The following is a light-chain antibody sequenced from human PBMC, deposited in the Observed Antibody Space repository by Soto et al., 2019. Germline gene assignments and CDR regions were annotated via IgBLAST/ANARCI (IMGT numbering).Light chain of an antibody. V-gene: IGKV2-28*01. CDR2: VVS. Sequence: DIVMTQSPLSLPVTPGEPASISCRSSQSLLHSNGYNYLDWYLQKPGQSPQLLIYVVSNRASGVPDRFSGSRSGTDFTLNISRVEAEDVGVYYCMQALQTPWTFGQGTKVEI. J-gene: IGKJ1*01. CDR1: QSLLHSNGYNY. CDR3: MQALQTPWT.